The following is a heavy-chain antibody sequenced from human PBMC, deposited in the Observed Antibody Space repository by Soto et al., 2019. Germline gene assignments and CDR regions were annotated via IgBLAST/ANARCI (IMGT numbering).Heavy chain of an antibody. CDR2: IDPSDSYT. Sequence: GESLKISCKGSGYTFTNYWINWVRQLPGKGLEWMGKIDPSDSYTNYSPSFQGHVTISPDKSISTAYLQWSSLKASDTAMYYCARQEMAAIGDAFDIWGQGTMVTVSS. D-gene: IGHD6-19*01. CDR1: GYTFTNYW. V-gene: IGHV5-10-1*01. J-gene: IGHJ3*02. CDR3: ARQEMAAIGDAFDI.